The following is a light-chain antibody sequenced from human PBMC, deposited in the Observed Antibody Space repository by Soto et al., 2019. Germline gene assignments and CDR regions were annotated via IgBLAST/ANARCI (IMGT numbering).Light chain of an antibody. CDR1: QGIRNY. Sequence: IQMTQSPSSPSASVGDTVTVTCRASQGIRNYLNWFQQKPGKAPKRLISVASTLQSGVTSRFSGSGSGTEFTLTISSLQPEDSATYYCLQHNTYPYTFGQGTKVDIK. CDR3: LQHNTYPYT. J-gene: IGKJ2*01. V-gene: IGKV1-17*01. CDR2: VAS.